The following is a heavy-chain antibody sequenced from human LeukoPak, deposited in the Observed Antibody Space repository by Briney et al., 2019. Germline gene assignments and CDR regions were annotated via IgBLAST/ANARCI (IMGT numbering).Heavy chain of an antibody. J-gene: IGHJ4*02. Sequence: GGSLRLSCAASGFTFSSYSMNWVRQAPGKGLEWVSSISSSSSYIYYADSVKGRFTISRDNAKNSLYLQMNSLRAEDTAVYYCARSFLSIAAAATDYWGQGTLVTVPS. CDR3: ARSFLSIAAAATDY. D-gene: IGHD6-13*01. V-gene: IGHV3-21*01. CDR2: ISSSSSYI. CDR1: GFTFSSYS.